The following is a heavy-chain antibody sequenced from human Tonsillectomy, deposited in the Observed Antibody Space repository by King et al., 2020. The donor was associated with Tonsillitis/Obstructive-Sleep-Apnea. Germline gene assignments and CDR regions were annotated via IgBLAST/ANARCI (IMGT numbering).Heavy chain of an antibody. CDR1: GYSFTSYW. CDR3: ARHDYYYDVDV. V-gene: IGHV5-10-1*01. Sequence: RGKEGEEGKKKGKSMKISCKVSGYSFTSYWISWVRQMPGKGLEWMGRIDPSDSYTNYSPSFQGHVTVSADKSISTAYLQWSSLKASDTAMYYCARHDYYYDVDVWGQGTTVTVSS. CDR2: IDPSDSYT. J-gene: IGHJ6*02.